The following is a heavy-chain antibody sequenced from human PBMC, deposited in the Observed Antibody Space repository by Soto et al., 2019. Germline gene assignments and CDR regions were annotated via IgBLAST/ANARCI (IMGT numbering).Heavy chain of an antibody. D-gene: IGHD6-25*01. CDR2: VHYSGRVST. V-gene: IGHV4-59*11. CDR1: GGSISNHY. Sequence: QVQLEESGPGLVNPSGTLSLTCTVSGGSISNHYWSWIRHSPGKGLEWIGYVHYSGRVSTKYNPSLQSRVTISVDTSKNQFSLRLTSVTAADTAVYYCASTVDSGYKDVWGKGTAVTVSS. J-gene: IGHJ6*04. CDR3: ASTVDSGYKDV.